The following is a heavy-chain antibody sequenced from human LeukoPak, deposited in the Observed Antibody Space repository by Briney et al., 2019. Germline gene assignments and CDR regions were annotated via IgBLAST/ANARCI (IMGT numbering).Heavy chain of an antibody. D-gene: IGHD6-6*01. J-gene: IGHJ4*02. V-gene: IGHV1-24*01. CDR3: ARDPYSSSGMHY. CDR2: FDPEDGET. Sequence: ASVKVSCKVSGYTLTELSMHWVRQAPGKGLEWMGGFDPEDGETIYAQKFQGRATMTEDTSTDTAYMELSSLRSEDTAVYYCARDPYSSSGMHYWGQGTLVTVSS. CDR1: GYTLTELS.